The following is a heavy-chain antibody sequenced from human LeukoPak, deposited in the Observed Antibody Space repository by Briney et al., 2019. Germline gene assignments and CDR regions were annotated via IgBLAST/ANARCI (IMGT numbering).Heavy chain of an antibody. D-gene: IGHD3-10*01. CDR2: IKSKTDGGTT. CDR1: GLTFSNAW. CDR3: TTVPWYYGSGSNY. J-gene: IGHJ4*02. V-gene: IGHV3-15*01. Sequence: GGSLRLSCAASGLTFSNAWMSWVRQAPGKGLEWVGRIKSKTDGGTTDYAAPVKGRFTISRDDSKNTLYLQMNSLKTEDTAVYYCTTVPWYYGSGSNYWGQGTLVTVSS.